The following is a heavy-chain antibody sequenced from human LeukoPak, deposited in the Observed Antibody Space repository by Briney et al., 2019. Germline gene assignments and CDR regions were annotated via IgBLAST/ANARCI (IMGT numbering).Heavy chain of an antibody. CDR3: AKSPSGRSRISRFDY. V-gene: IGHV3-30*02. J-gene: IGHJ4*02. CDR1: GFTFSTYG. Sequence: PGGSLRLSCAASGFTFSTYGMHWVRQGPGKGLEWVAVIWYDGSNEYYVDSVNGRFTISRDNSKNTLSLQMNSLRAEDTAVYYCAKSPSGRSRISRFDYWGQGILVTVSS. CDR2: IWYDGSNE. D-gene: IGHD1-26*01.